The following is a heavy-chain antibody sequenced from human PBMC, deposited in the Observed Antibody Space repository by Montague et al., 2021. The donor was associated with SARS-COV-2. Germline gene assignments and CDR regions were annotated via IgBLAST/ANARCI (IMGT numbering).Heavy chain of an antibody. D-gene: IGHD3-22*01. CDR1: GDSVSRKRAA. V-gene: IGHV6-1*01. CDR3: ARGSSGYYTPRPFDY. J-gene: IGHJ4*02. CDR2: TYYRSKWYN. Sequence: CAISGDSVSRKRAAGDCSRQSPSKSREVRVRTYYRSKWYNDYAVSVKSRITINPDTSKNQFSLQLNSVTPEDTAVYYCARGSSGYYTPRPFDYWGQGTLITVSS.